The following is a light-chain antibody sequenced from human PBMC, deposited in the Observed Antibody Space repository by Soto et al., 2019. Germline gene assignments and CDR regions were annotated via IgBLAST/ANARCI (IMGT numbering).Light chain of an antibody. CDR1: SSDVGSYNY. CDR2: EVS. Sequence: QSVLTQPASVSGSPGQSITISCTGTSSDVGSYNYVSWYQQHPGKAPKLMIYEVSNRPSGVSNRFSGSKSGYTASLTISGLQAEDEADYYCSSYTSTSTYVFGTGTKAPS. V-gene: IGLV2-14*01. CDR3: SSYTSTSTYV. J-gene: IGLJ1*01.